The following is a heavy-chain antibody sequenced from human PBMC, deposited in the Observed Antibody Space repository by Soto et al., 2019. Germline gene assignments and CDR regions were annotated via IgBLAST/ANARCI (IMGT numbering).Heavy chain of an antibody. CDR1: GFTFSRYW. D-gene: IGHD3-10*01. Sequence: GGSLKLSCAASGFTFSRYWMSWVRQAPGKGLEWVANIKQDGSEKYYVDSVKGRFTISRDNAKNSLYLQMNSLRAEDTAVYYCARDVYGSGSYDPYYYYGMDVWGQGTTVTVSS. CDR3: ARDVYGSGSYDPYYYYGMDV. CDR2: IKQDGSEK. V-gene: IGHV3-7*01. J-gene: IGHJ6*02.